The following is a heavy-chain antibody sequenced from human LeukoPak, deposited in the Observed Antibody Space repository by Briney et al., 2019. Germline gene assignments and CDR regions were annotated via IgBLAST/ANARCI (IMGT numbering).Heavy chain of an antibody. D-gene: IGHD2-2*01. J-gene: IGHJ6*03. V-gene: IGHV3-21*01. CDR1: GFTFSTYS. CDR2: ISSSSSSYI. Sequence: GGSLRLSCAASGFTFSTYSMNWVRQAPGKGLEWVSSISSSSSSYIYYADSVKGRFTISRDNAKNSLYLQMNSLRAEDTAVYYCARDPGYCSSTSCYAESFHMDVWGKGTTVTVPS. CDR3: ARDPGYCSSTSCYAESFHMDV.